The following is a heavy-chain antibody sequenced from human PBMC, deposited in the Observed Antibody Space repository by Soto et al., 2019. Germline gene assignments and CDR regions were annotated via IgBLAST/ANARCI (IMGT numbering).Heavy chain of an antibody. J-gene: IGHJ4*02. V-gene: IGHV3-49*03. CDR2: IRSKAYGGTT. D-gene: IGHD3-9*01. CDR1: GFTFGDYA. Sequence: GGSLRLSCTASGFTFGDYAMSWFRQAPGKGLEWVGFIRSKAYGGTTEYAASVKGRFTISRDDSKSIAYLQMNSLKTEDTAVYYCTRVAIRYFDWGQGYWGQGTLVTVSS. CDR3: TRVAIRYFDWGQGY.